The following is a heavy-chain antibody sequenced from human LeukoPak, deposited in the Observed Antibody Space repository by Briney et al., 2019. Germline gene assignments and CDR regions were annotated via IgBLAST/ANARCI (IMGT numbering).Heavy chain of an antibody. CDR2: INPNSGGT. CDR1: GYTFAGYY. D-gene: IGHD6-13*01. V-gene: IGHV1-2*02. Sequence: ASVKVSCKASGYTFAGYYMHWVRQAPGQGLEWMGWINPNSGGTNYAQKFQGRVTMTRDTSISTAYMELSRLRSDDTAIYYCASPVGSNFYYYMDVWGKGTTVIVSS. J-gene: IGHJ6*03. CDR3: ASPVGSNFYYYMDV.